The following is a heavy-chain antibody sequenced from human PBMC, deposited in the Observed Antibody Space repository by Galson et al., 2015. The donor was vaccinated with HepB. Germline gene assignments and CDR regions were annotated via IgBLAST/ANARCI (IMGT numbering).Heavy chain of an antibody. J-gene: IGHJ3*02. D-gene: IGHD4-17*01. Sequence: SLRLSCAASGFTFSSYGMHWVRQAPGKGLEWVSSISIRGNTIYYADSVKGRFTISRDTAKTSLYLQMNSLRAEDTAVYFCARGAATYGIGFDIWGRGTKVTVSS. CDR1: GFTFSSYG. CDR3: ARGAATYGIGFDI. CDR2: ISIRGNTI. V-gene: IGHV3-48*04.